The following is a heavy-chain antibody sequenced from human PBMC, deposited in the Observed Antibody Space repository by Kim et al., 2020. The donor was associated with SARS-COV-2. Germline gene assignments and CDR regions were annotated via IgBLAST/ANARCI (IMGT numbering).Heavy chain of an antibody. CDR3: ARDGIGIFQH. V-gene: IGHV4-31*03. J-gene: IGHJ1*01. D-gene: IGHD1-26*01. Sequence: SETLSLTCTVSGGSISSGGYYWSWIRQHPGKGLEWIGYIYYSGSTYYNPSLKSRVTISVDTSKNQFSLKLSSVTAADTAVYYCARDGIGIFQHWGQGTLVTVSS. CDR2: IYYSGST. CDR1: GGSISSGGYY.